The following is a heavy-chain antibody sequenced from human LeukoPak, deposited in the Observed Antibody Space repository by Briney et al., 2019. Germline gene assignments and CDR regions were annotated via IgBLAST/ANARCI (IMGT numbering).Heavy chain of an antibody. D-gene: IGHD7-27*01. Sequence: PGGSLRLSCAASGFTFSSYGMHWVRQAPGKGLEWVAVIWYDGSNKYYADSVKGRFTISRDNSKNTLYLQMNSLRAEDTAIYYCAKGTGDTAYYFDFWGQGVLVTVSS. V-gene: IGHV3-30*02. J-gene: IGHJ4*02. CDR2: IWYDGSNK. CDR3: AKGTGDTAYYFDF. CDR1: GFTFSSYG.